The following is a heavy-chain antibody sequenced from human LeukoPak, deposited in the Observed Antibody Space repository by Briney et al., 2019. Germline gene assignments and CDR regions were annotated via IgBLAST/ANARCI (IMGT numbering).Heavy chain of an antibody. J-gene: IGHJ4*02. D-gene: IGHD3-10*01. V-gene: IGHV3-7*01. Sequence: GGSLRLSCAASGFTFSSYWMSWVRQVPGKGLEWVANIDQDGSEKYYVDSVKGRFTISRDNAKNSLYLQMTSLRAEDTAVYYCASWSSGTYFNKWGQGTLVTVSS. CDR2: IDQDGSEK. CDR3: ASWSSGTYFNK. CDR1: GFTFSSYW.